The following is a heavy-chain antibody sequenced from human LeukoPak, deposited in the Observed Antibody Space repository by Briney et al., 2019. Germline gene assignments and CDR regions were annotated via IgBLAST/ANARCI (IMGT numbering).Heavy chain of an antibody. D-gene: IGHD1-1*01. Sequence: SETLSLTCAVYGGSFSGYYWSWIRHPPGKGLEWIGEINHSGSTNYNPSLKSRVTISVDTSKNQFSLKLSSVTAADTAVYYCARGSVDNWNDRWLDPWGQGTLVTVSS. CDR1: GGSFSGYY. J-gene: IGHJ5*02. CDR3: ARGSVDNWNDRWLDP. V-gene: IGHV4-34*01. CDR2: INHSGST.